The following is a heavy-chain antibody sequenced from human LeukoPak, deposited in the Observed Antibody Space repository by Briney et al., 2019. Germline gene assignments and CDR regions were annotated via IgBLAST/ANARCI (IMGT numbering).Heavy chain of an antibody. CDR2: IYYSGST. D-gene: IGHD6-13*01. CDR3: ARLSRLYSNTPSYFDY. CDR1: GGSISSSSSY. Sequence: SETLSLTCTVSGGSISSSSSYWGWIRQPPGKGLEWIGNIYYSGSTYYNASLKSRVTISVDTSKNQFSLKLSSVTATDTAVYSCARLSRLYSNTPSYFDYWGQGTLVTVSS. V-gene: IGHV4-39*01. J-gene: IGHJ4*02.